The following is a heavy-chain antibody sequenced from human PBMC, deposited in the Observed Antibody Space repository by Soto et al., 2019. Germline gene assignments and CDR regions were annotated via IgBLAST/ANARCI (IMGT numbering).Heavy chain of an antibody. CDR2: IIPILGIA. D-gene: IGHD6-13*01. CDR1: GGTFSSYT. CDR3: ARDRKLAATSSFDY. Sequence: QVQLVQSGAEVKKPGSSVKVSCKASGGTFSSYTISWVRQAPGQGLEWMGRIIPILGIANYAQKFQGRVTITADKSTSTAYMELSSLRSEDTAVYYCARDRKLAATSSFDYWGQGTLVTVSS. J-gene: IGHJ4*02. V-gene: IGHV1-69*08.